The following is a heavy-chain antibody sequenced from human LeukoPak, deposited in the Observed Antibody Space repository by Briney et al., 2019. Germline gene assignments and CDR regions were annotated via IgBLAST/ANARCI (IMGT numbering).Heavy chain of an antibody. Sequence: GGSLRLSCAASGFTFSSYSVNWVRQAPGKGLEWVSSISSSSSYIYYADSVKGRFTISRDNAKNSLYLQMNSLRAEDTAVYYCARDYYGSGTPDYWGQGTLVTVSS. CDR3: ARDYYGSGTPDY. CDR1: GFTFSSYS. D-gene: IGHD3-10*01. CDR2: ISSSSSYI. J-gene: IGHJ4*02. V-gene: IGHV3-21*01.